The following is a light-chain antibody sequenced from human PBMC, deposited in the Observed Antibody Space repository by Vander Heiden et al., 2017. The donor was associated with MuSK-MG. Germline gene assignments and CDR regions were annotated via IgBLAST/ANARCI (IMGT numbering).Light chain of an antibody. CDR2: GAS. CDR1: RSVSSSY. J-gene: IGKJ1*01. Sequence: EAVLTQSPGTLSLSPGERATLSCRASRSVSSSYVAWYQQKPGQAPRLLMYGASSRATGIPDRFSGSGCGTDYTLTISRREPEDVAVYYCQQYGGEPPWTFGQGTKVEIK. CDR3: QQYGGEPPWT. V-gene: IGKV3-20*01.